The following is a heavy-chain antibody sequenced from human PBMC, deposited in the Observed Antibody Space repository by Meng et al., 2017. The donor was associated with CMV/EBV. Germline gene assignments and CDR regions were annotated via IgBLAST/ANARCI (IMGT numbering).Heavy chain of an antibody. CDR3: ARHSEEFYDYVWGSYRVLGIFDY. V-gene: IGHV1-8*01. CDR1: GYTFTSYD. CDR2: MNPNSGNT. D-gene: IGHD3-16*02. J-gene: IGHJ4*02. Sequence: ASVKVSCKASGYTFTSYDINWVRQATGQGLEWMGWMNPNSGNTGYAQKFQGRVTMTRNTSISTAYMELRSLRSDDTAVYYCARHSEEFYDYVWGSYRVLGIFDYWGQGTLVTVSS.